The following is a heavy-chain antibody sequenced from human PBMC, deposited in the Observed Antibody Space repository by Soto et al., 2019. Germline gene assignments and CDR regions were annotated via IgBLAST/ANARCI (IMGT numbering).Heavy chain of an antibody. Sequence: EVQLVESGGGLVQPGGSLRLSCAASGFTLSDYWMNWVRQAPGKGLVWVSRINSDGSTTNYADSVEGRFTVSRDNAKNTLYQQMNSLRAEDTAVYYCARRDQIAYYYGMDVWGQGTTVTVSS. V-gene: IGHV3-74*01. CDR2: INSDGSTT. J-gene: IGHJ6*02. CDR3: ARRDQIAYYYGMDV. CDR1: GFTLSDYW. D-gene: IGHD2-21*01.